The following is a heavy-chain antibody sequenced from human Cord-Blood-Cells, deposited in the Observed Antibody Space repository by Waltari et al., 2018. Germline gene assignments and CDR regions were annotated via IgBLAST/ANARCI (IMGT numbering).Heavy chain of an antibody. V-gene: IGHV4-31*03. CDR1: GGSISSGAYY. D-gene: IGHD6-13*01. Sequence: QVQLQESRPGLVQPSQSLSLTCTVSGGSISSGAYYWSCIRQHPGKGLEWIWYIYYSGSTYYNPSLKSRVTISVDTSKNQFSLKLSSVTAADTAVYYCAHALAAADDAFDIWGQGTMVTVSS. CDR3: AHALAAADDAFDI. J-gene: IGHJ3*02. CDR2: IYYSGST.